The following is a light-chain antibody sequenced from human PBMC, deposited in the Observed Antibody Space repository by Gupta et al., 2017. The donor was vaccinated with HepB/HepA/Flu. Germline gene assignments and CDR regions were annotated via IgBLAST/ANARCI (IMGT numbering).Light chain of an antibody. CDR1: HGIDSS. Sequence: DIQLTQSPSFLSASVGDRVTITCRASHGIDSSLVWYQQIPGKAPKVLIFSASTLQSGVPLRFSSSGSGTEFTLTISSLQPEDFATYFCQQLSGYPLTFGGGTKVEI. CDR3: QQLSGYPLT. V-gene: IGKV1-9*01. J-gene: IGKJ4*01. CDR2: SAS.